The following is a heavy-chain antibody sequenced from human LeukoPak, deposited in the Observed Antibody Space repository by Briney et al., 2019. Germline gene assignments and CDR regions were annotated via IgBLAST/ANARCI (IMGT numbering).Heavy chain of an antibody. CDR1: GFTSSSYA. D-gene: IGHD3-9*01. J-gene: IGHJ4*02. V-gene: IGHV3-30*04. CDR2: ISYDGSNK. CDR3: AREGGLRYFDWLPRGYYFDY. Sequence: GGSLRLSCAASGFTSSSYAMHWVRQAPGKGLEWVAVISYDGSNKYYADSVKGRFTISRDNSKNTLYLQMNSLRAEDTAVYYCAREGGLRYFDWLPRGYYFDYWGQGTLVTVSS.